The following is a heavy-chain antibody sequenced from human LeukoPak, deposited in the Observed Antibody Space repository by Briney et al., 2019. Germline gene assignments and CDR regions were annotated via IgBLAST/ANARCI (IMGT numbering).Heavy chain of an antibody. J-gene: IGHJ4*02. Sequence: SETLSLTCTVSGGSISSRIYYWGWIRQPPGKGLEWIGTFYSSGSTYYNPSLKSRVTISIDTSKNQFSLKLSSVTAADTAVYYCARHQTLGIVYFDSWGQGTLVTVSS. CDR1: GGSISSRIYY. CDR3: ARHQTLGIVYFDS. D-gene: IGHD7-27*01. V-gene: IGHV4-39*01. CDR2: FYSSGST.